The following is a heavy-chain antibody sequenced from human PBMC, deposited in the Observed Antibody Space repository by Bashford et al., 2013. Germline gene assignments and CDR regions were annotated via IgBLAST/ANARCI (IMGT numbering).Heavy chain of an antibody. CDR2: IWSYGSNE. V-gene: IGHV3-33*01. Sequence: VRQAPGKGLEWVAVIWSYGSNEYYADSVKGRFTISRDNSKSTLFLQMDSLRAEDTAVYYCVRDVGRSGWHPQDCWGHGTLVTVSS. J-gene: IGHJ4*01. D-gene: IGHD6-19*01. CDR3: VRDVGRSGWHPQDC.